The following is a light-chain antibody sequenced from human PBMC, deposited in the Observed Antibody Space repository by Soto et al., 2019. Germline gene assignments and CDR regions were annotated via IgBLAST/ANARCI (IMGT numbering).Light chain of an antibody. Sequence: QSALTQPASVSGSPGQSITISCTGTTTDVGGYKYVSWYQQHPGKAPKLMIYDVTSRPSGVSDRFSGSKSGNTASLIISGLQAEDEADYFCISYTTSDTYVFGSGTSSPS. J-gene: IGLJ1*01. CDR1: TTDVGGYKY. CDR2: DVT. V-gene: IGLV2-14*01. CDR3: ISYTTSDTYV.